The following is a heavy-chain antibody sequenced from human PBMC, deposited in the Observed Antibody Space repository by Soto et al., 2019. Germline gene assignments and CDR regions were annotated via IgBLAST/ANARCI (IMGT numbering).Heavy chain of an antibody. CDR1: GGSIDYYY. Sequence: PSETLSLTCAVSGGSIDYYYWSWIRQPPGKGLEWIGDVSDSGRTNYNPSLRSRVTISVDTSKNQFSLRLNSVTAADTAVYYCAVARYWSGSYGGFYYGMDVWGQGTTVTVSS. D-gene: IGHD3-3*01. CDR2: VSDSGRT. CDR3: AVARYWSGSYGGFYYGMDV. V-gene: IGHV4-59*03. J-gene: IGHJ6*02.